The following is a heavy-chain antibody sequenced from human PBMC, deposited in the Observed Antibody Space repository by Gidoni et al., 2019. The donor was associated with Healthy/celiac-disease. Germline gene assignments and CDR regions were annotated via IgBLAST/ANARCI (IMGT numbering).Heavy chain of an antibody. CDR3: AREPLQYSSSWYLSVYYYYYYMDV. Sequence: QVQLVESGGGVVQPGRSVRLSCAAYGFTFSSYARHRVRWGPGKGLEWVSVISYDGRNKYYADSLKGRFTISRDNSKNTLYLQMNSLRAEDTAVYYCAREPLQYSSSWYLSVYYYYYYMDVWDEGTTVTVSS. J-gene: IGHJ6*03. CDR1: GFTFSSYA. D-gene: IGHD6-13*01. V-gene: IGHV3-30-3*01. CDR2: ISYDGRNK.